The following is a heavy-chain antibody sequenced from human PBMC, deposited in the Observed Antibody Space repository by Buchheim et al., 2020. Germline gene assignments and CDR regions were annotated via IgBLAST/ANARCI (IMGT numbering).Heavy chain of an antibody. Sequence: QVQLVESGGGVVQPGRSLRLSCAASGFTFSSYAMHWVRQAPGKGLEWVAVISYDGSNKYYADSVKGRFTISRDNSKNTLYLQMNSLRAEDTAVYYCAKDGSSGFGDWGQGTL. J-gene: IGHJ4*02. CDR3: AKDGSSGFGD. CDR2: ISYDGSNK. D-gene: IGHD6-19*01. V-gene: IGHV3-30-3*01. CDR1: GFTFSSYA.